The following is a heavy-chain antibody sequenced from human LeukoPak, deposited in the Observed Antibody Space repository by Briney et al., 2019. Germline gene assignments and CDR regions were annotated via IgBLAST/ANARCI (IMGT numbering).Heavy chain of an antibody. CDR2: ISAYNGNT. V-gene: IGHV1-18*01. D-gene: IGHD3-3*01. Sequence: ASVKVSCKASGYTFTSYGIGWVRQAPGQGLEWMGWISAYNGNTNYAQKLQGRVTMTTDTSTSTAYMELRSLRSDDTAVYYCATAPTIFGVVPFDYWGQGTLVTVSS. CDR3: ATAPTIFGVVPFDY. J-gene: IGHJ4*02. CDR1: GYTFTSYG.